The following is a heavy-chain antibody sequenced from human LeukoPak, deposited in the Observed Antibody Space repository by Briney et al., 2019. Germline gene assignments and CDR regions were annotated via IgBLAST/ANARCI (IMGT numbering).Heavy chain of an antibody. CDR2: VTASGAGT. CDR1: GFTFDSYA. Sequence: GGSLRLSCAASGFTFDSYAMTWVRQAPGKGLEWVSTVTASGAGTYFADSVKGRFTISRDNSKNTLYLQMNSLRAEDTAVYYCANNGGIAVAGSFDNGGQGTLVTVSS. J-gene: IGHJ4*02. D-gene: IGHD6-19*01. V-gene: IGHV3-23*01. CDR3: ANNGGIAVAGSFDN.